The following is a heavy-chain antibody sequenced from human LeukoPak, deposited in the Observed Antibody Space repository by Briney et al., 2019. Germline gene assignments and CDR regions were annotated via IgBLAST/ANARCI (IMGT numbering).Heavy chain of an antibody. CDR2: TYYGGST. CDR1: GDSISSGGYY. Sequence: SQALSLTCTVSGDSISSGGYYWSWIRHHPGKGLEWIGYTYYGGSTYYTPTLESRVSISIDTSAYQFSLKLSSVTAADTAVYYCARSGPHGGWYYFDYWGQGTLVTVSS. D-gene: IGHD6-19*01. V-gene: IGHV4-31*03. J-gene: IGHJ4*02. CDR3: ARSGPHGGWYYFDY.